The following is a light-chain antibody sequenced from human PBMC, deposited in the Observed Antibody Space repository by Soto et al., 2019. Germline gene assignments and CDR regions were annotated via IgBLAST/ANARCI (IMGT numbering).Light chain of an antibody. V-gene: IGKV1-5*03. CDR2: KAS. CDR3: QLYTTYPWT. J-gene: IGKJ1*01. CDR1: QSSSSW. Sequence: DIQMTQSPTTLSASVGDRVTITCRASQSSSSWLAWYQQKPRKAPNLLILKASHLESGVPSRFSGSGSGTEVTLTISSLQAGDFATYYCQLYTTYPWTFGQGTKVDIK.